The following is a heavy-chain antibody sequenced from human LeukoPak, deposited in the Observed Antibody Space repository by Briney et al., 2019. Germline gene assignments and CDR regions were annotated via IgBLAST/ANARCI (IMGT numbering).Heavy chain of an antibody. J-gene: IGHJ3*02. CDR2: IIPIFGTA. V-gene: IGHV1-69*05. D-gene: IGHD5-24*01. Sequence: GSSVKVSCKASGGTFSSYAISWVRQAPGQGLEWMGGIIPIFGTANYAQKFQGRVTITTDESTSTAYMELSSLRSEDTAVYYCAREDGDGYKYDAFDIWGQGTMVTVSS. CDR1: GGTFSSYA. CDR3: AREDGDGYKYDAFDI.